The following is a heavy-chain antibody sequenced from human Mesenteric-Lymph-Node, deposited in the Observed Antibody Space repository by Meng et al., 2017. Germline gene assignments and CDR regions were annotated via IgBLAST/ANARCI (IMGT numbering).Heavy chain of an antibody. V-gene: IGHV3-74*01. D-gene: IGHD4-17*01. CDR2: INGDGSST. CDR3: ARALNDYEANTY. J-gene: IGHJ4*02. Sequence: GGSLRLSCAASGFTFSSYWMHWVRQTPGKGLVWVSRINGDGSSTSYADSVKGRFTISRDNAKNTLYLQMNSLRAEDTAVYYCARALNDYEANTYWGQGTLVTVSS. CDR1: GFTFSSYW.